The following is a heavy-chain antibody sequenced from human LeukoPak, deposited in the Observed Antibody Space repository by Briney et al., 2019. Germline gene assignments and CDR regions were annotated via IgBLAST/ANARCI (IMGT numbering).Heavy chain of an antibody. V-gene: IGHV3-53*01. D-gene: IGHD2/OR15-2a*01. CDR2: ISNGGDT. Sequence: GGSLRLSCAASGFIVTSNYLAWARQAPGKGLEWVSTISNGGDTYYGDSVRGRCTISRDESTNTLSLQVDSLRVEDMGVYYCALLSGGTFDYWGQGTLVTASS. CDR3: ALLSGGTFDY. CDR1: GFIVTSNY. J-gene: IGHJ4*02.